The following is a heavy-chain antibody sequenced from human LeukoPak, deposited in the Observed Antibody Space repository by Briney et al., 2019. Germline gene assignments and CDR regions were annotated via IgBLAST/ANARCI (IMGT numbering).Heavy chain of an antibody. J-gene: IGHJ4*02. D-gene: IGHD5-18*01. CDR2: IIPILGIA. CDR3: ARAGSYGYVGSSDY. Sequence: GASVKVSCKASGGTFSSYAISWVRQAPGQGLEWMGRIIPILGIANYAQKFQGRVTITADKSTSTAYMELSSLRSEDTAVYYCARAGSYGYVGSSDYWGQGTLVTVSS. CDR1: GGTFSSYA. V-gene: IGHV1-69*04.